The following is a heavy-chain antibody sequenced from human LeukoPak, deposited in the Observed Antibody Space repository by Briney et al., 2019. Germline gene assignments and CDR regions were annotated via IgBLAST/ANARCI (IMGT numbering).Heavy chain of an antibody. V-gene: IGHV4-39*01. J-gene: IGHJ2*01. CDR2: IYYSGST. D-gene: IGHD3-22*01. CDR3: ARWYYYDSSGPVYWYFDL. CDR1: GGSISSSSYY. Sequence: SETLSLTCTVSGGSISSSSYYWGWIRQPPGKGLEWIGSIYYSGSTYYNPSLKSRVTISVDTSKNQFFLKLSSVTAADAAVYYCARWYYYDSSGPVYWYFDLWGRGTLVTVSS.